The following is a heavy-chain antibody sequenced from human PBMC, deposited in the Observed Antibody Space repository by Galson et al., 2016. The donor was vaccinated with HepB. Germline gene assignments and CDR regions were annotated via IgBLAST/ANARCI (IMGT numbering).Heavy chain of an antibody. CDR1: GFTFRSYA. D-gene: IGHD6-19*01. Sequence: SLRLSCAASGFTFRSYAMHWVRQAPGKGLEWVEVISSDGSSNYYVDCEKGRFTISRDNSRNTLYLQMNSLRAEDTAVYYCARDYRYSSGWSTYYYVMDVWGQGTTVTVSS. CDR3: ARDYRYSSGWSTYYYVMDV. J-gene: IGHJ6*02. CDR2: ISSDGSSN. V-gene: IGHV3-30*03.